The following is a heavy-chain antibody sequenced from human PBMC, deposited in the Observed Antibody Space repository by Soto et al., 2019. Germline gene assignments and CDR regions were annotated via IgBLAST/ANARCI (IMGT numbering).Heavy chain of an antibody. Sequence: SETLSLTCTVSGGSISSGAYYWSWLRQPPGKGMERIGYIYYSGSTYYNTSPKSRVTISVDTSKYQFSLKLNSVTAADTAVYFCARDFPGLAVAGPLFDSWGQGTLFTVS. CDR2: IYYSGST. D-gene: IGHD6-19*01. J-gene: IGHJ4*02. V-gene: IGHV4-30-4*01. CDR3: ARDFPGLAVAGPLFDS. CDR1: GGSISSGAYY.